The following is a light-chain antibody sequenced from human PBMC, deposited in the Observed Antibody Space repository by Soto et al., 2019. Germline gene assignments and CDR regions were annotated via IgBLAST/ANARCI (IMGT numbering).Light chain of an antibody. CDR3: QHRHN. CDR1: QSVSRD. CDR2: DAS. V-gene: IGKV3-11*01. Sequence: DIVLTQSPATLSLSPGERATLSCRASQSVSRDFAWYQQKPGQAPRLLIYDASNRATGIPARFSGSGSGTDFTLTIHSLQPEDFAVYYCQHRHNFGPGTKVDFK. J-gene: IGKJ3*01.